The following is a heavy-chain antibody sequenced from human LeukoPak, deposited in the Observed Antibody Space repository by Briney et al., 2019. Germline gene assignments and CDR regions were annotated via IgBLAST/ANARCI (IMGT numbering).Heavy chain of an antibody. V-gene: IGHV4-4*07. Sequence: PSETLSLTCTVSDGSISGYYWTWIRQPPGKGLEWIGRIYTSGSTNYNPSLKSRVTMSVDTSKNQFSLKLSSVTAADTAVYYCARGNTIAGYSSSWYKYWGQGTLVTVSS. D-gene: IGHD6-13*01. J-gene: IGHJ4*02. CDR2: IYTSGST. CDR1: DGSISGYY. CDR3: ARGNTIAGYSSSWYKY.